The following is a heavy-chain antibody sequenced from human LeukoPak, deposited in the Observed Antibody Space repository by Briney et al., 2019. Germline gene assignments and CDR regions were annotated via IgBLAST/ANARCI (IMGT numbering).Heavy chain of an antibody. CDR2: VHGTLGST. V-gene: IGHV4-4*07. CDR3: ARIFDRDI. D-gene: IGHD3-3*01. J-gene: IGHJ3*02. CDR1: GGPIRNSY. Sequence: SETLSLICTVSGGPIRNSYWSWVRHSAGTGMQWLGRVHGTLGSTNHNPSLKSRVFMSLATSSNQFSLRLSAMSAADTATYYCARIFDRDIWGQGTLVTVSP.